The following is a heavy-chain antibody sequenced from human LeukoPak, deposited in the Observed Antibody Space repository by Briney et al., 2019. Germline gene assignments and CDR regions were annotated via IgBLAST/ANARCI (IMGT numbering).Heavy chain of an antibody. CDR1: GFTFSNHI. CDR3: AREGNAFDI. Sequence: GGSLRLSCAASGFTFSNHIISWVRQAPGKGLEWVANMRQDGSDKYYVGFVKGRFTISRDNAKNSLYLQMNNLRAEDTAVYYCAREGNAFDIWGQGTMVTVSS. V-gene: IGHV3-7*01. D-gene: IGHD3-10*01. CDR2: MRQDGSDK. J-gene: IGHJ3*02.